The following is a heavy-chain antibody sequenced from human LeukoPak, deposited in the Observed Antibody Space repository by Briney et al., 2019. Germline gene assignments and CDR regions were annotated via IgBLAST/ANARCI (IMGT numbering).Heavy chain of an antibody. Sequence: PSETLSLTCAVYGGFFSGYYWSWLRQPPGKGLEWIGEINHSGSTNYNPSLKSRVTISVDTSKNQFSLKLSSVTAADTAVYYCARRRDSRDYFDYWGQGTLVTVSS. V-gene: IGHV4-34*01. CDR1: GGFFSGYY. CDR3: ARRRDSRDYFDY. D-gene: IGHD3/OR15-3a*01. CDR2: INHSGST. J-gene: IGHJ4*02.